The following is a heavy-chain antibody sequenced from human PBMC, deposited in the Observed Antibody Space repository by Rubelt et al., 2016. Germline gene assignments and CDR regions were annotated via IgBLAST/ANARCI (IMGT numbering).Heavy chain of an antibody. CDR3: ARDNTMGRFDP. D-gene: IGHD5-24*01. CDR2: INSDGSST. V-gene: IGHV3-74*01. J-gene: IGHJ5*02. Sequence: GGSLRLSCAASGFTFNSHGMHWVRQAPGKGLEWVSRINSDGSSTSYADSVKGRFTISRDNAKNTLYLQMNSLRAEDTAVYYCARDNTMGRFDPWGQGTLVTVSS. CDR1: GFTFNSHG.